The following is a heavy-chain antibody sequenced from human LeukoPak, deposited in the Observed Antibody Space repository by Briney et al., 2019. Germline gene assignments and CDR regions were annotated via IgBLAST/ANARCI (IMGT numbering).Heavy chain of an antibody. CDR1: GYSFTSYW. CDR2: IYLGDSDT. D-gene: IGHD2-2*02. Sequence: GESLKISCKGSGYSFTSYWIGWVRQMPGEGLEWMGIIYLGDSDTRYSPSFQGQVTISADKSISTAYLQWSSLKASDTAMYYCARLTCSSTSCYMHYYYYYMDVWGKGTTVTVSS. J-gene: IGHJ6*03. CDR3: ARLTCSSTSCYMHYYYYYMDV. V-gene: IGHV5-51*01.